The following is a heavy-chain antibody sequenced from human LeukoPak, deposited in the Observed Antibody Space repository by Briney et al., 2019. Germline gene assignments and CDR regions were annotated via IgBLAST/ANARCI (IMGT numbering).Heavy chain of an antibody. CDR1: GGSISSGXXX. V-gene: IGHV4-30-4*01. CDR3: ARALTGIAAAAWFDP. J-gene: IGHJ5*02. D-gene: IGHD6-13*01. Sequence: VSGGSISSGXXXXSWIXQPPXXXXXXXGYIYYSGSTYYNPSLKSRVTISVDTSKNQFSLKLSSVTAADTAVYYCARALTGIAAAAWFDPWGQGTLVTVSS. CDR2: IYYSGST.